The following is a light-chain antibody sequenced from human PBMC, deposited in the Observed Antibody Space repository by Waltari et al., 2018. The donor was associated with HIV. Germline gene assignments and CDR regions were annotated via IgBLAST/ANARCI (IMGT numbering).Light chain of an antibody. CDR3: ASWDDGLRGHV. V-gene: IGLV1-47*01. J-gene: IGLJ1*01. CDR2: RKD. Sequence: QPGLTQPPSVSGTPGQRLTIPCSGNNSTIGRNFVYWYRHVPGTAPSLLSYRKDQRPAGVVDRFSGSRSGASASLVIGGLRVDDEGDYYCASWDDGLRGHVFGGGTTVSV. CDR1: NSTIGRNF.